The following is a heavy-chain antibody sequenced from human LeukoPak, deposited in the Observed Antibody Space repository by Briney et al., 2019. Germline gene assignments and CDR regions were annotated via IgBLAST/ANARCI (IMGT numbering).Heavy chain of an antibody. D-gene: IGHD3-22*01. CDR2: ISSSSGYI. CDR1: GFTFSSYS. Sequence: GGSLRLSCAASGFTFSSYSMNWVRQAPGKGLEWVSSISSSSGYIYYADSVKGRFTISRDNAKNSLYLQMNSLRAEDTAVYYCARDHSSRYYFSYWGQGTLVTVSS. V-gene: IGHV3-21*01. CDR3: ARDHSSRYYFSY. J-gene: IGHJ4*02.